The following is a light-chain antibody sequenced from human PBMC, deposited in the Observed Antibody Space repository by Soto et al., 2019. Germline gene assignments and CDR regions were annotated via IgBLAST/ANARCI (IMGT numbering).Light chain of an antibody. CDR3: QQYNNWPRT. Sequence: DIVMTQSPATLSVSPGDRATLSCRASQSVSSNFAWYQQKPGQAPRLLIYGTSARATGIPARFSGSGSGTEFTLTISSLQSEDFAVYYCQQYNNWPRTFGKGTKVEIK. CDR1: QSVSSN. CDR2: GTS. V-gene: IGKV3-15*01. J-gene: IGKJ1*01.